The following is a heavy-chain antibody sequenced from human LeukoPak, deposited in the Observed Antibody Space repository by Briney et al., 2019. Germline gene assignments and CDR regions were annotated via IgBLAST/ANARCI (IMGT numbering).Heavy chain of an antibody. D-gene: IGHD4-23*01. J-gene: IGHJ4*02. CDR2: IIPIFGTA. CDR3: ATGNYGGNSDINY. CDR1: GYTFTGYY. Sequence: ASVKVSCKASGYTFTGYYMHWVRQAPGQGLEWMGGIIPIFGTANYAQKFQGRVTITADESTSTAYMELSSLRSEDTAVYYCATGNYGGNSDINYWGQGTLVTVSS. V-gene: IGHV1-69*13.